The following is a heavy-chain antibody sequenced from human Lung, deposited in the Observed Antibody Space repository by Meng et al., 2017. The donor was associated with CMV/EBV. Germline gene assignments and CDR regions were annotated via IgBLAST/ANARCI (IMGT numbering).Heavy chain of an antibody. CDR2: IDLNTGNP. CDR1: GYTFISNA. D-gene: IGHD5-24*01. CDR3: ARDSPLDGYSLLDY. Sequence: QRGWSWGEVKKPGASLKVPCRPSGYTFISNAINGVRQAPGQGPDWMGWIDLNTGNPTYDQGFTGRFVFSLDTSDSTAYLQITSLRADDTAVYYCARDSPLDGYSLLDYWGQGTLVTVSS. J-gene: IGHJ4*02. V-gene: IGHV7-4-1*02.